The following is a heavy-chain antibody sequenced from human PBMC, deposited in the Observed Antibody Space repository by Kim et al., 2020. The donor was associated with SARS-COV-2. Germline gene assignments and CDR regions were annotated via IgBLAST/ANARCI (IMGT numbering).Heavy chain of an antibody. CDR2: IYYSGST. V-gene: IGHV4-31*03. D-gene: IGHD3-3*01. CDR3: ARFFASFGVVTTDNDY. J-gene: IGHJ4*02. Sequence: SETLSLTCTVSGGSISSGGYYWSWIRQHPGKGLEWIGYIYYSGSTYYNPSLKSRVTISVDTSKNQFSLKLSSVAAADTAVYYCARFFASFGVVTTDNDYWGQGTLVTVSS. CDR1: GGSISSGGYY.